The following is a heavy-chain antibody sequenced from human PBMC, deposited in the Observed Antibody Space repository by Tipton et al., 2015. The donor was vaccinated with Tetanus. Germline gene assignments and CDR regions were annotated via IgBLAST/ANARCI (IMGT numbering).Heavy chain of an antibody. Sequence: TLSLTCTVSGGSISSDGAYWSWIRQHPGEGLERIGNIYHRGSTYYNPSLKSRVTISVDTSKNQFSLKLSSVTAADTAVYYCARDPAVLRFLEWLPDWYFALWGRGTLVTVSS. V-gene: IGHV4-31*03. CDR1: GGSISSDGAY. D-gene: IGHD3-3*01. CDR3: ARDPAVLRFLEWLPDWYFAL. CDR2: IYHRGST. J-gene: IGHJ2*01.